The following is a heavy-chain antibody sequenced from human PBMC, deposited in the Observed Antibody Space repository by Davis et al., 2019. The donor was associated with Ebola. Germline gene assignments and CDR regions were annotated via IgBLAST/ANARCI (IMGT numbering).Heavy chain of an antibody. Sequence: GESLKISCKGSGYSFTSYWISWVRQMPGKGLEWMGIIYTGDSDTRYSPSFEGQVTISVDRSISTAFLQWSSLKASDTAMYYCARLLPYADLRRFYLDYWGQGTLVTVSS. V-gene: IGHV5-51*01. CDR1: GYSFTSYW. D-gene: IGHD3/OR15-3a*01. CDR2: IYTGDSDT. J-gene: IGHJ4*02. CDR3: ARLLPYADLRRFYLDY.